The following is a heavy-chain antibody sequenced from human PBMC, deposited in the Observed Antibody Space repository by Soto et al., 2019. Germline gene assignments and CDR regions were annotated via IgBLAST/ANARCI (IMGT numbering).Heavy chain of an antibody. V-gene: IGHV3-48*01. CDR2: ISYSSSTT. J-gene: IGHJ5*02. CDR1: GFTFSSYS. CDR3: ATSSGYPP. D-gene: IGHD5-12*01. Sequence: EVQLVESEGGLVQPGGSLRLSCAASGFTFSSYSMNWVRQAAGKGLEWVSYISYSSSTTYYADSVKGRFTISRDNAKNSLYLQMNTLRAEDTAVYYCATSSGYPPWGQGTLVTVSS.